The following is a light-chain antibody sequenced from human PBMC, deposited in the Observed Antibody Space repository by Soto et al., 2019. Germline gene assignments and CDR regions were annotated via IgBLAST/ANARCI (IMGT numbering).Light chain of an antibody. V-gene: IGKV1-6*01. Sequence: AIQMTQSPSSLSASVGDRVTITCRASQGIRNDLGWYQQRPGKAPNLLIYAASSLQSGVPSRFSGSGSGTDFTLTISSLQPEDFATYYCLQDYNYPRTFGQGTKVEIK. CDR3: LQDYNYPRT. CDR2: AAS. J-gene: IGKJ1*01. CDR1: QGIRND.